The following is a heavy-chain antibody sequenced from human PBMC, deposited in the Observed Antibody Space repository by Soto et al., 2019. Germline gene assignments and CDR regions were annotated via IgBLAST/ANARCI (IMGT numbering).Heavy chain of an antibody. V-gene: IGHV1-69*06. Sequence: QVQLVQSGAEVKKPGSSVKVSCKASGGTFSSYAISWVRQAPGQGLEWMGGIIPIFGTANYAQKVQGRVTITAYKSTSTAYMELSSLRSEDTAVYYCAQGDRGYYYYGMDVWGQGTTVTVSS. J-gene: IGHJ6*02. D-gene: IGHD3-16*01. CDR2: IIPIFGTA. CDR1: GGTFSSYA. CDR3: AQGDRGYYYYGMDV.